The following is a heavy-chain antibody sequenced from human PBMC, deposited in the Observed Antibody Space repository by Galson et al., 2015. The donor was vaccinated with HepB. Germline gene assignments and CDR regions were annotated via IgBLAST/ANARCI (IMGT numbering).Heavy chain of an antibody. CDR1: GGTFSSYA. CDR2: IIPIFGTA. V-gene: IGHV1-69*01. J-gene: IGHJ3*02. D-gene: IGHD2-15*01. Sequence: QSGAEVKKPGESLKISCKASGGTFSSYAISWVRQAPGQGLEWMGGIIPIFGTANYAQKFQGRVTITADESTSTAYMELSSLRSEDTAVYYCTVAVSGGSPYDAFDIWGQGTMVTVSS. CDR3: TVAVSGGSPYDAFDI.